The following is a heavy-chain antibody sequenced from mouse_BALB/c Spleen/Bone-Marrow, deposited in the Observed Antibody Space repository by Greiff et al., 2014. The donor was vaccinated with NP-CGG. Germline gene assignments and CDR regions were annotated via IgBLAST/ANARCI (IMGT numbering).Heavy chain of an antibody. D-gene: IGHD1-1*01. V-gene: IGHV14-3*02. Sequence: LMESGAALVKPGASVKLSCTASGFNIKDTYMHWVKQRPEQGLEWIGRIDPANGNTKYDPKFQGKATITADTSSNTAYLQLSSLTSEDTAVYYCANYYYGSHFDYWGQGTTLTVSS. CDR2: IDPANGNT. CDR1: GFNIKDTY. J-gene: IGHJ2*01. CDR3: ANYYYGSHFDY.